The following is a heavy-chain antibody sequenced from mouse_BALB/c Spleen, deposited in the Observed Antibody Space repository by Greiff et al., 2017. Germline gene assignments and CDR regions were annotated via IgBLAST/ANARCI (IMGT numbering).Heavy chain of an antibody. CDR2: ISSGSSTI. Sequence: EVKLMESGGGLVQPGGSRKLSCEASGFTFSSFGMHWVRQAPEKGLEWVAYISSGSSTIYYADTVKGRFTISRDNPKNTLFLQMTSLRSEDTAMYYCARSFNWDSWYFDVWGAGTTVTVSS. J-gene: IGHJ1*01. CDR1: GFTFSSFG. V-gene: IGHV5-17*02. CDR3: ARSFNWDSWYFDV. D-gene: IGHD4-1*01.